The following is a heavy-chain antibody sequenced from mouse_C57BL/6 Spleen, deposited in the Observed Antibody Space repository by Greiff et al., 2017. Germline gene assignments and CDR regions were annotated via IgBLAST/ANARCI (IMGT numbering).Heavy chain of an antibody. V-gene: IGHV1-72*01. Sequence: QVQLQQPGAELVKPGASVKLSCKASGYTFTSYWMHWVKQRPGRGLEWIGRIDPNSGGTKYNEKFKSKATLTVDKPSSTAYVQLSSLTSEDSAVYYCASHYSNSFAYWGQGTLVTVSA. CDR2: IDPNSGGT. CDR3: ASHYSNSFAY. D-gene: IGHD2-5*01. J-gene: IGHJ3*01. CDR1: GYTFTSYW.